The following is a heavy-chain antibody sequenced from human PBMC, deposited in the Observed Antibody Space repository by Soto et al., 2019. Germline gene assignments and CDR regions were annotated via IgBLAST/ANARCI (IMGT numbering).Heavy chain of an antibody. CDR1: GFTFRSYS. Sequence: GGSLRLSCAASGFTFRSYSMNWVRQAPGKGLEWVSYISSSNRTINYADSVKGRFIISRDNAKNSLYLQMHSLRDEDTAVYYCAREVNFEWLSSQNWFDPWGQGTLVTVSS. CDR2: ISSSNRTI. J-gene: IGHJ5*02. V-gene: IGHV3-48*02. D-gene: IGHD3-9*01. CDR3: AREVNFEWLSSQNWFDP.